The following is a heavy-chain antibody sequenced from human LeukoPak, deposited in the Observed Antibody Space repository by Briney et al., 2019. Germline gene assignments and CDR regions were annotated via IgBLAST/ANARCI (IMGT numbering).Heavy chain of an antibody. J-gene: IGHJ2*01. V-gene: IGHV4-34*01. CDR3: ARDHSVTGYWYFDL. CDR2: IYHTGGT. D-gene: IGHD2-21*02. Sequence: PSETLSLTCAVYGGSFRGYYWSWIRQPPGKGLEWIGYIYHTGGTFYNPSLKSRVTMSADRSKNQFSLKLSSVTAADTAVYYCARDHSVTGYWYFDLWGRGTLVTVSS. CDR1: GGSFRGYY.